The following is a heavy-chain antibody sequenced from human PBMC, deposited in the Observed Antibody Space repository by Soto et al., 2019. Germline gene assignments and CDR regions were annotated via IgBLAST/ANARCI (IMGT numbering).Heavy chain of an antibody. CDR2: IYYSGST. J-gene: IGHJ5*02. V-gene: IGHV4-31*02. D-gene: IGHD5-12*01. CDR3: ARERVATIGGWFDP. Sequence: PGKGLEWIGYIYYSGSTYYNPSLKSRVTISVDTSKNQFSLKLSSVTAADTAVYYCARERVATIGGWFDPWGQGTLVTVS.